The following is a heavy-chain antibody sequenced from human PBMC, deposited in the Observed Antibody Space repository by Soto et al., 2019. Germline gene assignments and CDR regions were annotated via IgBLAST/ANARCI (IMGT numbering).Heavy chain of an antibody. CDR1: GFSVSSKY. V-gene: IGHV3-53*01. Sequence: EVQLVESGGGLIQPGGSLRLSCAASGFSVSSKYMSWVRQAPGKGLEWVSVIYTDGRTFYAESVKGRFTISRDNSERASWLQMKRVGAGGAGVYYCGRGQAVGVTGPGSWGQGTLVSVSS. CDR3: GRGQAVGVTGPGS. J-gene: IGHJ4*02. D-gene: IGHD1-26*01. CDR2: IYTDGRT.